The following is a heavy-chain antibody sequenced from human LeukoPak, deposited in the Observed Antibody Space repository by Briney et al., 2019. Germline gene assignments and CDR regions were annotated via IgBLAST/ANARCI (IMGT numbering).Heavy chain of an antibody. CDR1: GGSFSGYY. CDR2: INHSRST. Sequence: SETLSLTCAVYGGSFSGYYWSWIRQPPGKGLEWIGEINHSRSTNYNPSLKSRVTISVDTSKNQFSLKLSSVTAADTAVYYCARGPVYYYGSGRPPVAFDIWGQGTMVTVSS. D-gene: IGHD3-10*01. V-gene: IGHV4-34*01. J-gene: IGHJ3*02. CDR3: ARGPVYYYGSGRPPVAFDI.